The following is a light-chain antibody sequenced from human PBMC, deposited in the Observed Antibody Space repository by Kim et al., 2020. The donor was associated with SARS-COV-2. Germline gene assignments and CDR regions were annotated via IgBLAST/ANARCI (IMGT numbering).Light chain of an antibody. Sequence: GQSSTISCTGGSSDVGGYNLVAWYQQQPGKVPKLIIYEVTERTSGVSNRFSGSKSGNTASPTISGLQTEDEADYYCCSYAGRSIYVFGSGTKVTVL. V-gene: IGLV2-23*02. J-gene: IGLJ1*01. CDR2: EVT. CDR1: SSDVGGYNL. CDR3: CSYAGRSIYV.